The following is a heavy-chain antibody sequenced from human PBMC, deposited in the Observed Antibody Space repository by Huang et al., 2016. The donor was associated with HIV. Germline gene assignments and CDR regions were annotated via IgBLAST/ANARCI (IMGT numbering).Heavy chain of an antibody. D-gene: IGHD3-10*01. CDR2: IYAGDSDT. V-gene: IGHV5-51*01. J-gene: IGHJ6*02. CDR1: GYRFRSNW. Sequence: EVQLVQSGAEVKKPGESLKISCKSSGYRFRSNWIGWVRQMPGKGLEWMGIIYAGDSDTRYSPSFQGQVTIAADKSINTAYLQWSSLKASDTAMYYCARLIGSPSFYYGLDVWGQGTTVTVSS. CDR3: ARLIGSPSFYYGLDV.